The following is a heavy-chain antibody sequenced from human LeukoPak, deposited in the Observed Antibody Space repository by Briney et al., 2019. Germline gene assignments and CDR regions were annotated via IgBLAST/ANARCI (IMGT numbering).Heavy chain of an antibody. Sequence: KASDTLSLTRAVSGYSISSSNWWGWIRQPPGKGLEWIGYIYYSGSTYYNPSLESRVTMSLDTSKNQISLNLSSVTAVDTAVYYCARAGPTTAVDAFDIWGLGTKVTVSS. CDR2: IYYSGST. V-gene: IGHV4-28*03. CDR3: ARAGPTTAVDAFDI. J-gene: IGHJ3*02. CDR1: GYSISSSNW. D-gene: IGHD1-26*01.